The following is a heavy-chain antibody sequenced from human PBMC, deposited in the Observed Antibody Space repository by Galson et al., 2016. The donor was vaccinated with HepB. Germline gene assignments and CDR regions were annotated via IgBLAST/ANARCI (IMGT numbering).Heavy chain of an antibody. D-gene: IGHD2-8*01. CDR3: AGSGANSVYGGRVIEYYYYYGMDV. CDR2: IRTEPFNYAT. J-gene: IGHJ6*01. CDR1: EFTFSDAA. Sequence: SLRLSCAASEFTFSDAAMYWVRQASGKGLEFVGRIRTEPFNYATIYGASVKGRFTISRDNAKNSLYLQMNSLRAEDTAVYYCAGSGANSVYGGRVIEYYYYYGMDVWGQGTTVTVSS. V-gene: IGHV3-73*01.